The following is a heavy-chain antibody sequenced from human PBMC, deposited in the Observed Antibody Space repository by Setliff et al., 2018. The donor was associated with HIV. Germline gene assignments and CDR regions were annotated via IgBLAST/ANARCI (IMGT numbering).Heavy chain of an antibody. V-gene: IGHV4-34*01. Sequence: SETLSLTCAVYGGSFSSYYWSWIRQPPGKGLEWIGEINHSGSTNYSPSLKSRVTISVDKSKNQFSLKLNSVTAADTAVYYCARGQWPAPRPDFSDGYYNYGMDVWGQGTTVTVSS. CDR2: INHSGST. J-gene: IGHJ6*02. CDR1: GGSFSSYY. CDR3: ARGQWPAPRPDFSDGYYNYGMDV. D-gene: IGHD2-2*01.